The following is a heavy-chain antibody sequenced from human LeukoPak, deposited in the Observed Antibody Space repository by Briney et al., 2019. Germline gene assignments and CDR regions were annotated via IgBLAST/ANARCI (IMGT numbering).Heavy chain of an antibody. CDR1: GFTFSSYG. CDR3: TRDLSPAHF. V-gene: IGHV3-74*01. Sequence: GGSLRLSCAASGFTFSSYGMHWVRQAPGKGLVWVSRVSGDGETTVYADSVKGRFTISRDNARNTLYLQMSSLRVDDTAVYYCTRDLSPAHFWGQGTLVTVSS. D-gene: IGHD2/OR15-2a*01. J-gene: IGHJ4*02. CDR2: VSGDGETT.